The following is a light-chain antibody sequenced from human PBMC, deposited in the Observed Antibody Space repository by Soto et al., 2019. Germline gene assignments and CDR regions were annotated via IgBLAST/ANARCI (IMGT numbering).Light chain of an antibody. CDR1: QSINSW. CDR3: QHYDSYSGT. CDR2: RAS. J-gene: IGKJ3*01. Sequence: DIQMTQSPSTLSASVGDRVTITWRASQSINSWLAWYQQKPGKAPRLLIYRASSLEGGVPSRFSGSGSGAEFTRTISSLQPDDFATYYCQHYDSYSGTFGPGTKVDIK. V-gene: IGKV1-5*03.